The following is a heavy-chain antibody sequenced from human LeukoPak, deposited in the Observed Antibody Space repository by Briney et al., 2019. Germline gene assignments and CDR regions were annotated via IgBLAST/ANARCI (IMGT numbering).Heavy chain of an antibody. D-gene: IGHD3-22*01. V-gene: IGHV3-23*01. CDR1: GFTFRSYP. CDR2: ISGSGGST. J-gene: IGHJ4*02. Sequence: GGSLRLSCAASGFTFRSYPWTGFAQAPGKGLNGVSAISGSGGSTYYADSVKGRFTISRDNSKNTLYLQMNSLRAEDTAVYYCAKDRGYYYVFDYWGQGTLVTVPS. CDR3: AKDRGYYYVFDY.